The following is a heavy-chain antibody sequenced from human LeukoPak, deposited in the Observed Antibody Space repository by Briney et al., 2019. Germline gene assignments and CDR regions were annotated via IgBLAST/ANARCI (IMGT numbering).Heavy chain of an antibody. Sequence: GGSLRLSCVVSGFNFSNYWMNWVRQAPGKGLEWVANIKHDGSEKYYVDCVKGRFSIYRDNAKKSLYLQMNSLRAEDTAVYYCARALSHCLDYWGQGNLVTVSS. D-gene: IGHD3-16*01. V-gene: IGHV3-7*01. J-gene: IGHJ4*02. CDR1: GFNFSNYW. CDR3: ARALSHCLDY. CDR2: IKHDGSEK.